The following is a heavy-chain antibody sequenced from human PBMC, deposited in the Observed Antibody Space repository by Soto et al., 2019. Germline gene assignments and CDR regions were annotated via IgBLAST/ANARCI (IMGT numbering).Heavy chain of an antibody. CDR1: GGSISSYY. D-gene: IGHD6-19*01. J-gene: IGHJ6*02. Sequence: QVQLQESGPGLVKPSETLSLTCTVSGGSISSYYWSWIRQPPGKGLEWIGYIYYSGSTNYNPSLKSRVTISVATSKNQFSLKLSSVTAADTAVYYCARMGSSGWYSPRYYYYGMDVWGQGTTVTVSS. CDR2: IYYSGST. CDR3: ARMGSSGWYSPRYYYYGMDV. V-gene: IGHV4-59*01.